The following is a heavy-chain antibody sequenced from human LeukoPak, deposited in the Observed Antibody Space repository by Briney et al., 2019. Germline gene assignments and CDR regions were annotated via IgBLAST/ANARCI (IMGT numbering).Heavy chain of an antibody. CDR2: VDSEDGET. D-gene: IGHD3-22*01. J-gene: IGHJ3*01. Sequence: GASVKVSCKVSGYSLNTLSIHWVRQASGKGLEWMGRVDSEDGETKYAQRFQGRVTMTEDTSTDTAYMELSSLTSEDTAVYYCATDFRAGVIYAFDFWGQGTMVAVSS. CDR1: GYSLNTLS. CDR3: ATDFRAGVIYAFDF. V-gene: IGHV1-24*01.